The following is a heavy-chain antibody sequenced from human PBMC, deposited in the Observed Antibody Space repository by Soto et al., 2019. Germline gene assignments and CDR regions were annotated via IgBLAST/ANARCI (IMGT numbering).Heavy chain of an antibody. J-gene: IGHJ5*02. CDR1: GGTFSTYP. D-gene: IGHD6-13*01. CDR2: IIPLFGTT. Sequence: QVQLVQSGAEVRMPGSSVKVSCKASGGTFSTYPINWVCQAPGQGLEWMGGIIPLFGTTNYAQKFKGRVTITADESTSTAYMELSSLRAEDAAVYYCARGATHGSSWYFWFDPWGQGTLVTVSS. V-gene: IGHV1-69*01. CDR3: ARGATHGSSWYFWFDP.